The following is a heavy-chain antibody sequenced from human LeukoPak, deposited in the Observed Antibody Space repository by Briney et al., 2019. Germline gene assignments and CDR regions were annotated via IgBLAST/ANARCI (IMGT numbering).Heavy chain of an antibody. CDR3: ARVEAKYRGSYFDAFNI. D-gene: IGHD1-26*01. CDR1: GYSISSGYY. J-gene: IGHJ3*02. V-gene: IGHV4-38-2*02. Sequence: SETLSLTCTVSGYSISSGYYWGWIRQPPGKGLEWIGSIYHSGYTYYNPSLKSRVTTSVDTSKNQFSLKLSSVTAADTAVYYCARVEAKYRGSYFDAFNIWGQGIMVIVSS. CDR2: IYHSGYT.